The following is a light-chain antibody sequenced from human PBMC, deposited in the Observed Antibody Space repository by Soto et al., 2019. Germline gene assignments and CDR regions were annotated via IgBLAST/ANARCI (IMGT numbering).Light chain of an antibody. J-gene: IGKJ4*01. V-gene: IGKV1-5*03. CDR3: QHYNGYPIT. CDR1: QSLNSY. Sequence: DIQMTQSPSTLSASVGDRVTITCRASQSLNSYLAWYQQKPGKAPKLLIYKASSLQSGVPSSFSVSGSVTDFTLTIRSLQADALATDYCQHYNGYPITYGGGTKV. CDR2: KAS.